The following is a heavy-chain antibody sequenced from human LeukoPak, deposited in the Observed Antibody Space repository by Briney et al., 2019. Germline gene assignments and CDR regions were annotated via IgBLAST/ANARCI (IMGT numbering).Heavy chain of an antibody. D-gene: IGHD3-22*01. J-gene: IGHJ4*02. CDR1: GFTFSSYA. Sequence: GGSQRLSCAASGFTFSSYAMSWVRQAPGKGLEWVSAISGSGGSTYYADSVKGRFTISRDNSKNTLYLQMNSLRAEDTAVYYCAKEGYYDSSGYYDYWGQGTLVTVSS. V-gene: IGHV3-23*01. CDR3: AKEGYYDSSGYYDY. CDR2: ISGSGGST.